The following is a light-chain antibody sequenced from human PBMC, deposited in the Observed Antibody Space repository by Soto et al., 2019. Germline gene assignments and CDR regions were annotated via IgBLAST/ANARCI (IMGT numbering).Light chain of an antibody. CDR1: SSDVGSYNR. CDR2: EVS. CDR3: SSYTSSSTLI. Sequence: QSALTQPPSVSGSPGQSVTISCTGTSSDVGSYNRVSWYQQPPGTAPQLMIYEVSNRPSGVPDRFSGSKSANTASLTISGLQAEDEADYYCSSYTSSSTLIFGGGTKVTVL. V-gene: IGLV2-18*02. J-gene: IGLJ2*01.